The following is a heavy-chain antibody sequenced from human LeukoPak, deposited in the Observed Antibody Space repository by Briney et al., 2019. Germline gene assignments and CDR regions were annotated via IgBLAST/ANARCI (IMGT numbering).Heavy chain of an antibody. CDR1: GGSISSGDYY. J-gene: IGHJ4*02. D-gene: IGHD5-24*01. CDR2: IYYSGST. CDR3: ARVGGGEMANTQAELSFDY. V-gene: IGHV4-30-4*01. Sequence: SETLSLTCTVSGGSISSGDYYWSWIRQPPGKGLEWIGYIYYSGSTYYNPSLKSRVTISVDTSKNQFSLKLSSVTAADTAVYYCARVGGGEMANTQAELSFDYWGQGTLVTVSS.